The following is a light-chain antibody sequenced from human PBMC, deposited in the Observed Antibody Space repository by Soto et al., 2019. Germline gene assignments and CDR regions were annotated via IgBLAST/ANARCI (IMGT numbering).Light chain of an antibody. CDR3: QQYYSYPRT. V-gene: IGKV1-8*01. J-gene: IGKJ1*01. CDR2: AAS. CDR1: QGISSY. Sequence: AIRMTQSPSSLSASTGDRVTITFRASQGISSYLAWYQQKPGKAPKLLIYAASTLQRGVPSRFSSSVSGTDFTLTISCMQSEDFATYYCQQYYSYPRTVGQGTKVEIK.